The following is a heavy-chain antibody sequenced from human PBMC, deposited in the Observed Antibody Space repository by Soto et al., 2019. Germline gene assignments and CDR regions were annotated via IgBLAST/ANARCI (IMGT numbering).Heavy chain of an antibody. Sequence: EVQLVESGGGLVQPGGSLRLSCAASGFTFSSYWMHWVRQAPGKGLVWVSRINNDGSSTNYADSVKGRFTISRDNAQNTIYLQVNSLRVEDTAVYYCARGAYMIRGIINYYFDYWGQGTLVTVSS. J-gene: IGHJ4*02. CDR3: ARGAYMIRGIINYYFDY. V-gene: IGHV3-74*01. CDR1: GFTFSSYW. D-gene: IGHD3-10*01. CDR2: INNDGSST.